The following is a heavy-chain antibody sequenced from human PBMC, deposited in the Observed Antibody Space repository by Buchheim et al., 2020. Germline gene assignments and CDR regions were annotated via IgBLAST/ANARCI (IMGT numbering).Heavy chain of an antibody. J-gene: IGHJ4*01. CDR2: IFSDGSST. V-gene: IGHV3-74*01. D-gene: IGHD3-22*01. CDR1: GFTFSSYW. Sequence: EVQLVESGGGLVQPGGSLRLSCAASGFTFSSYWMNWVRQAPGKGLVWVARIFSDGSSTSYADYVKGRFTISRDNAKNKVYLQMNSLGADETAVYYCAYLRRDSGYVSGYWGQGTL. CDR3: AYLRRDSGYVSGY.